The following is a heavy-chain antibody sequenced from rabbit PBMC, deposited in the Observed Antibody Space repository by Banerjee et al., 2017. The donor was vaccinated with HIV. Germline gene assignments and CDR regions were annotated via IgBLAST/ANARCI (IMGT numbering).Heavy chain of an antibody. Sequence: QSLEESGGDLVKPGASLTLTCTASGFSFSSSYYMCWVRQAPGKGLEWIACIYTSGGGTWYANWVNGRFSISKTSSTTVTLQMTSLTAADTATYFCARYDTYGGVGYANLWGQGTLVTVS. CDR3: ARYDTYGGVGYANL. J-gene: IGHJ4*01. V-gene: IGHV1S40*01. CDR1: GFSFSSSYY. CDR2: IYTSGGGT. D-gene: IGHD6-1*01.